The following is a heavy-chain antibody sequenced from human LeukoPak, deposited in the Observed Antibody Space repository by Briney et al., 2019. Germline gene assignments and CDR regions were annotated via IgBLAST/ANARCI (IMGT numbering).Heavy chain of an antibody. V-gene: IGHV4-4*07. J-gene: IGHJ6*02. D-gene: IGHD3-10*01. Sequence: SETLSLTCTVSGGSISSYYWSWIRQPAGEGLEWTGRIYTSGSTNYNPSLKSRVTMSVDTSKNQFSLKLSSVTAADTAVYYCARASNYYGSGSRASYYGMDVWGQGTTVTVSS. CDR1: GGSISSYY. CDR2: IYTSGST. CDR3: ARASNYYGSGSRASYYGMDV.